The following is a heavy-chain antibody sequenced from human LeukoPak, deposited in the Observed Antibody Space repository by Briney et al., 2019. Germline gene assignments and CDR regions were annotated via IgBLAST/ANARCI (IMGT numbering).Heavy chain of an antibody. CDR3: TRDRPSITVAGTTSSDY. CDR2: INPSGGST. CDR1: GYTFTSYY. J-gene: IGHJ4*02. V-gene: IGHV1-46*01. Sequence: ASVKVSCKASGYTFTSYYMHWVRQAPGQGLEWMGIINPSGGSTSYAQKFQGRVTMTRDMSTSTVYMELSSLRSDDTAVYYCTRDRPSITVAGTTSSDYWGQGTLVTVSS. D-gene: IGHD6-19*01.